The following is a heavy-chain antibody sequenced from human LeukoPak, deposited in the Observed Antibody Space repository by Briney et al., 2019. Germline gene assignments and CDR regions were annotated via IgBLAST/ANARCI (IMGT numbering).Heavy chain of an antibody. CDR2: IKQDRSEK. CDR1: GFTFTNYW. D-gene: IGHD3-3*01. V-gene: IGHV3-7*01. Sequence: GGSLRLSCAASGFTFTNYWMSWVRQAPGKGLELVANIKQDRSEKYYVDSVKGRFTISRDNAKDSLYLQMNSLRAEDTAVYYCARLREIPVFGVVTKSTSYFDYWGQGTLVTVSS. CDR3: ARLREIPVFGVVTKSTSYFDY. J-gene: IGHJ4*02.